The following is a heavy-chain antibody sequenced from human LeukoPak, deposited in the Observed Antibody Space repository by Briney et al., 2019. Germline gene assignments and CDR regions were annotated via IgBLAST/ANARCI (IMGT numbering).Heavy chain of an antibody. D-gene: IGHD5-18*01. CDR2: LYAEGSA. J-gene: IGHJ6*02. Sequence: GGSLRLSCAASGLTVSLNYMNWVRRPPGRGLQWVSALYAEGSAYYADSVKGRFTISRDNSTNTLSLQMNSLRAEDTAVYYCARGARDSYGYYYYAMDVWGQGTTVTVSS. CDR3: ARGARDSYGYYYYAMDV. V-gene: IGHV3-53*01. CDR1: GLTVSLNY.